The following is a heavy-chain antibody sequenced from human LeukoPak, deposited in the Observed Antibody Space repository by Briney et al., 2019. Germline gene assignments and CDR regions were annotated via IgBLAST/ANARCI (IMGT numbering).Heavy chain of an antibody. Sequence: ASVKVSCKVSGYTLTELSMHWVRQAPGKGLEWVGGFDPEDGETIYAQKFQGRVTMTEDTSTDTAYMELSSLRSEDTAVYYCATEVMVRGYDAFDIWGQGTMVTVSS. CDR3: ATEVMVRGYDAFDI. CDR1: GYTLTELS. J-gene: IGHJ3*02. V-gene: IGHV1-24*01. D-gene: IGHD3-10*01. CDR2: FDPEDGET.